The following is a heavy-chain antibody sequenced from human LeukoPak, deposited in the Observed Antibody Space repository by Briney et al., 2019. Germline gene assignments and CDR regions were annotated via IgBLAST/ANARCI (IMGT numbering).Heavy chain of an antibody. CDR3: ATQEGDTAMVN. Sequence: PGGSLRLSCAASGFTFSSYSMNWVRQAPGKGLEWVSSISSSSSYIYYADSVKGRFTISRDNSKNTLYLQMNSLRAEDTAVYYCATQEGDTAMVNWGQGTLVTVSS. J-gene: IGHJ4*02. V-gene: IGHV3-21*04. CDR1: GFTFSSYS. D-gene: IGHD5-18*01. CDR2: ISSSSSYI.